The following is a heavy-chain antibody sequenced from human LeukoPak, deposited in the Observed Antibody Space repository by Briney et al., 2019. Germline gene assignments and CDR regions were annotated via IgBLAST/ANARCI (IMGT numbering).Heavy chain of an antibody. D-gene: IGHD2/OR15-2a*01. Sequence: ASVKVSCKASGGTFSSYAISWVRQAPGQGLEWMGGIIPIFGTANYAQKFQGRVTITTDESTSTAYMELSSLRSEDTAVYYCAREYLYYMDVWGKGTTVTVSS. CDR3: AREYLYYMDV. V-gene: IGHV1-69*05. J-gene: IGHJ6*03. CDR2: IIPIFGTA. CDR1: GGTFSSYA.